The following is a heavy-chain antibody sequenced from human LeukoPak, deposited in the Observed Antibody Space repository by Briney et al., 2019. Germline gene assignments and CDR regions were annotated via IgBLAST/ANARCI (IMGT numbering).Heavy chain of an antibody. CDR1: GGSITRSSYY. V-gene: IGHV4-39*01. J-gene: IGHJ2*01. CDR3: ARRAPPQRQLVRGPTRRYFDL. D-gene: IGHD6-6*01. Sequence: SSETLSLTCTVSGGSITRSSYYWGWIRQPPGKGLEWIGSIYYSGSTYYNPSLKSRVTISVDTSKNQFSLKLSSVTAADTAVYYCARRAPPQRQLVRGPTRRYFDLWGRGTLVTVSS. CDR2: IYYSGST.